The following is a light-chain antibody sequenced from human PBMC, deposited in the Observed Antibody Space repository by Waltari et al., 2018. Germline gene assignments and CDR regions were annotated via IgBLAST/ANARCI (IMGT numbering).Light chain of an antibody. CDR1: QIISTW. CDR2: KAS. Sequence: DIQMTQSPSTLSASVGDRVTITCRASQIISTWLAWYQQKPGKAPKLLIYKASGLENGVPSRFSGSGSGTEFTLTISSLQPDDFATYYCQQYNDYPLTFGGGTKVEIK. CDR3: QQYNDYPLT. J-gene: IGKJ4*01. V-gene: IGKV1-5*03.